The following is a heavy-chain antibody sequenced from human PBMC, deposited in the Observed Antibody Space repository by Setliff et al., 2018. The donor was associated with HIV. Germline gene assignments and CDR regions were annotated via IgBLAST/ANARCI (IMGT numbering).Heavy chain of an antibody. CDR1: GYTFTAYY. CDR3: ARGTDFWSGSSNFDY. D-gene: IGHD3-3*01. V-gene: IGHV1-2*02. CDR2: INPNSGGT. J-gene: IGHJ4*02. Sequence: ASVKVSCTASGYTFTAYYTHWVRQAPGQGLEWMGWINPNSGGTNYAQKFRGRVTMTRDTSINTAHMYLSSLRSDDTAIYFCARGTDFWSGSSNFDYWGQGTQVTVSS.